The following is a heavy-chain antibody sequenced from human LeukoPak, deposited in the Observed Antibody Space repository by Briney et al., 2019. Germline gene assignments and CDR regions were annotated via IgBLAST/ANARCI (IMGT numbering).Heavy chain of an antibody. CDR2: IYTSGST. J-gene: IGHJ3*02. CDR3: ATGRDGYNRDAFDI. V-gene: IGHV4-61*02. CDR1: GGSISSGSYY. D-gene: IGHD5-24*01. Sequence: SQTLSLTCTVSGGSISSGSYYWSWIQQPAGKGLEWIGRIYTSGSTNYNPSLKSRVTISVDTSKNQFSLKLSSVTAADTAMYYCATGRDGYNRDAFDIWGQGTMVTVSS.